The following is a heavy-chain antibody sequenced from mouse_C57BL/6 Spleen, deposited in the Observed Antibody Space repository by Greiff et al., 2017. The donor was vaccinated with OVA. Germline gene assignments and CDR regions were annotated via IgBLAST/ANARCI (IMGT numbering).Heavy chain of an antibody. D-gene: IGHD2-4*01. CDR1: GYTFTSYW. Sequence: VQLQQPGAELVMPGASVKLSCKASGYTFTSYWMHWVKQRPGQGLEWIGEIDPSDGYTNYNQKFKGKATLTVDKSSSTAYMQLSSLTSEDSAVYYCAINYEYDGYFDVWGTGTTVTVSS. V-gene: IGHV1-69*01. CDR2: IDPSDGYT. J-gene: IGHJ1*03. CDR3: AINYEYDGYFDV.